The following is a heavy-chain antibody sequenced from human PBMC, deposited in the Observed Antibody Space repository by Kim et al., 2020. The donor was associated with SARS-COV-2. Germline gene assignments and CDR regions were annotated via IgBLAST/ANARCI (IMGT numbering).Heavy chain of an antibody. CDR2: KTYGGTT. Sequence: KTYGGTTEYVACVKGRFTISRDDSKSIAYLQMNSLKTEDTAVYYCTRADYWGQGTLVTVSS. V-gene: IGHV3-49*02. J-gene: IGHJ4*02. CDR3: TRADY.